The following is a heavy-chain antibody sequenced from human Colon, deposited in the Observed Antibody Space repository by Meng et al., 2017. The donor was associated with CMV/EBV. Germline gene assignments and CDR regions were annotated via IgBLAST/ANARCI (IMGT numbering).Heavy chain of an antibody. V-gene: IGHV4-61*01. D-gene: IGHD6-13*01. CDR3: ASTSGYRSSWYDY. J-gene: IGHJ4*02. CDR2: IYYSGST. Sequence: GSLRLSCTVSGGSVSSGSYYWSWIRQPPGKGLEWIGYIYYSGSTNYTPSLKSRVTISVDTSKNQFSLKLSSVTAADTAVYYCASTSGYRSSWYDYWGQGTLVPFSS. CDR1: GGSVSSGSYY.